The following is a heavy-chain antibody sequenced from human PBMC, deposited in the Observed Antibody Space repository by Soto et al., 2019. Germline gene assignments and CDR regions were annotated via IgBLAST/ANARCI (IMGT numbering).Heavy chain of an antibody. Sequence: GGSLRLSCAASGFTFSSYSMNWVRQAPGKGLEWVSSISSSSSYIYYADSVKGRFTISGDNAKNSLYLQMNSLRAEDTAVYYCARVRRVYDTVGDLDYWGQGTLVTVSS. V-gene: IGHV3-21*01. CDR2: ISSSSSYI. CDR1: GFTFSSYS. CDR3: ARVRRVYDTVGDLDY. J-gene: IGHJ4*02. D-gene: IGHD3-9*01.